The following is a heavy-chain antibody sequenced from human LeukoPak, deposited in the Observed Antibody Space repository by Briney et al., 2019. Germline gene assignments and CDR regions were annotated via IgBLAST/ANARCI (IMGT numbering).Heavy chain of an antibody. V-gene: IGHV4-39*07. J-gene: IGHJ5*02. D-gene: IGHD3-10*01. CDR2: IYYSGST. CDR3: ARDVTRFDMVRGVRGWFDP. CDR1: GGSISSSSYY. Sequence: SETLSLTCTVSGGSISSSSYYWGWIRQPPGKGLEWIGSIYYSGSTYYNPSLKSRVTISVDTSKNQFSLKLSSVTAADTAVYYCARDVTRFDMVRGVRGWFDPWGQGTLVTVSS.